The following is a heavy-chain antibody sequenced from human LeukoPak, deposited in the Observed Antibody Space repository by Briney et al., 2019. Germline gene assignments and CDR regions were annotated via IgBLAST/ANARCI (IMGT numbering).Heavy chain of an antibody. CDR2: IKQDGSKK. V-gene: IGHV3-7*01. CDR3: ARDPRQHPPHWGKFDS. J-gene: IGHJ4*02. CDR1: GFPFSSYW. Sequence: GGSLRLSCVASGFPFSSYWMTWDRQAPGKGLEWVANIKQDGSKKSYVDSVKGRFTISRDNSKSSLNLQMNSLRPDDTGVYYCARDPRQHPPHWGKFDSWGQGTLVTVSS. D-gene: IGHD3-16*01.